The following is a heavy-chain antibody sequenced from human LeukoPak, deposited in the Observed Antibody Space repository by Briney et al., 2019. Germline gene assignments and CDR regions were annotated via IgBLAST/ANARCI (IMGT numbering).Heavy chain of an antibody. J-gene: IGHJ5*02. Sequence: SETLSLTCAVYGGSFSGYYWSWIRQPPGKGLEWIGEINHSGSTNYNPSLKSRVTISVDTSKNQFSLKLSSVTAADTAVYYCARSCYDSRETRRGWFDPWGQGTLVTVSS. CDR3: ARSCYDSRETRRGWFDP. CDR1: GGSFSGYY. V-gene: IGHV4-34*01. D-gene: IGHD2-2*01. CDR2: INHSGST.